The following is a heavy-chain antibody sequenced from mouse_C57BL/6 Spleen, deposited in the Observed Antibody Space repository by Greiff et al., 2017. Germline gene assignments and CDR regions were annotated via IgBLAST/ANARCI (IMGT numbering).Heavy chain of an antibody. D-gene: IGHD1-1*01. CDR1: GYTFTSYW. CDR3: ARAVVATGYFDV. Sequence: QVQLQQPGAELVKPGASVKMSCKASGYTFTSYWITWVKKRPGQGLEWIGDIYPGSGSTNYNEKFKSKATLTVDTSSSTAYMQLSSLTSEDSAVYYCARAVVATGYFDVWGTGTTVTVSS. V-gene: IGHV1-55*01. J-gene: IGHJ1*03. CDR2: IYPGSGST.